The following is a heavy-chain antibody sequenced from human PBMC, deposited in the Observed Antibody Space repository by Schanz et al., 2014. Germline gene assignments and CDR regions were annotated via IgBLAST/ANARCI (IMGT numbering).Heavy chain of an antibody. V-gene: IGHV3-48*02. CDR3: ARENLNWEAFDI. D-gene: IGHD7-27*01. Sequence: EVQLVESGGGLIQPGGSLRLSCAVSGFTVSSNYMSWVRQAPGKGLEWVSYISSSSSTIYYADSVKGRFTISRDIAKSSLYLQMNSLRDEDTAVYYCARENLNWEAFDIWGQGTVVTVSS. J-gene: IGHJ3*02. CDR2: ISSSSSTI. CDR1: GFTVSSNY.